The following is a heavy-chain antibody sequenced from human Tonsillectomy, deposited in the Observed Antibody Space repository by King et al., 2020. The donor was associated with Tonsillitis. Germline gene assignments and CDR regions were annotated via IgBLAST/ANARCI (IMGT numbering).Heavy chain of an antibody. CDR3: ARAPSGYDKDYYYYYMDV. J-gene: IGHJ6*03. CDR2: IYHSGST. D-gene: IGHD5-12*01. CDR1: GGSISSSNW. Sequence: VQLQESGPGLVKPSGTLSLTCAVSGGSISSSNWWSWVRQPPGKGLEWIGEIYHSGSTNYNPSLKSRGTISVDKSKNQFSLKLSSVTAADTAVYYCARAPSGYDKDYYYYYMDVWGKGTTVTVSS. V-gene: IGHV4-4*02.